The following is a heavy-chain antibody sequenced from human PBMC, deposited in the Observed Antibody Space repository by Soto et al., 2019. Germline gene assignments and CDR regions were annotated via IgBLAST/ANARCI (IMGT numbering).Heavy chain of an antibody. CDR1: GYSFTSYW. CDR2: IYPGDSDT. CDR3: ARPREAGKNYYGVDV. Sequence: GESLKISCKGAGYSFTSYWIGWVRQMPGKGLEWMGIIYPGDSDTRYSPSFQGQVTISADKSISTAYLQWSSLKASDTAMYYCARPREAGKNYYGVDVWGQGTTVTVAS. D-gene: IGHD6-19*01. J-gene: IGHJ6*02. V-gene: IGHV5-51*01.